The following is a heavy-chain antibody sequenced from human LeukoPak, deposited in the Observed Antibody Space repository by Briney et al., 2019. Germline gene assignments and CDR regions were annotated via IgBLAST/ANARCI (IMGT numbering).Heavy chain of an antibody. CDR1: GGSISSYY. D-gene: IGHD3-10*01. V-gene: IGHV4-59*06. J-gene: IGHJ5*02. CDR3: ARGLLWFGSIDPHWFDP. CDR2: IYYSGST. Sequence: SETLSLTCTVSGGSISSYYWSWIRQHPGKGLEWIGYIYYSGSTYYNPSLKSRVTISVDTSKNQFSLKLSSVTAADTAVYYCARGLLWFGSIDPHWFDPWGQGTLVTVSS.